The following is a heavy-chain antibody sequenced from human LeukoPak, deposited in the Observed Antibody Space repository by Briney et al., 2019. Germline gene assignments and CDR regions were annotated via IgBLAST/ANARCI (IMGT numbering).Heavy chain of an antibody. CDR3: ARDYSSSWYFRYFDY. J-gene: IGHJ4*02. D-gene: IGHD6-13*01. V-gene: IGHV3-48*03. CDR1: GFTFSSYE. CDR2: ISSSGSTI. Sequence: GGSLRLSCAASGFTFSSYEMNWVRQAPGKGLEWVSYISSSGSTIYYADSVKGRFTISRDNAKNSLYLQMNSLRAEDTAVYYCARDYSSSWYFRYFDYWGQGTLVTVSS.